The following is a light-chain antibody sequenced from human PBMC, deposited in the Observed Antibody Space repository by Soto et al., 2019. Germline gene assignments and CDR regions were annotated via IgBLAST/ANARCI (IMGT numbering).Light chain of an antibody. CDR1: SSDIGGYNS. Sequence: QSALTQPPSASGSPGQSVTISCTGTSSDIGGYNSVSWYQQHPGKAPRLMIYEVNKRPSGVPDRFSGSKSGYTASLTVSGLQTEDEANYYCSSYTITSAYWVFGGGTKVTVL. CDR2: EVN. V-gene: IGLV2-8*01. CDR3: SSYTITSAYWV. J-gene: IGLJ3*02.